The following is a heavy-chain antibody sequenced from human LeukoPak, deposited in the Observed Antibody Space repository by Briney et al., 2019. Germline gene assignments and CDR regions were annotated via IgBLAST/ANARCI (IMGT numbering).Heavy chain of an antibody. D-gene: IGHD3-10*01. CDR2: IIPIFGTA. CDR3: ARTLWFGESYYFDY. J-gene: IGHJ4*02. CDR1: GGTFSSYA. V-gene: IGHV1-69*13. Sequence: GASVKVSCKASGGTFSSYAISWVRQAPGQGLEWMGGIIPIFGTANYAQKFQGRVTITADESTSTAYMELSSLRSEDTAVYYCARTLWFGESYYFDYWGQGTLVTVSS.